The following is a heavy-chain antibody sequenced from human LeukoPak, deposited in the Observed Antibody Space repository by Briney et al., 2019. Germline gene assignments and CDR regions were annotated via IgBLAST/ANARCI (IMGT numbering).Heavy chain of an antibody. D-gene: IGHD1-26*01. CDR3: ARSESKLLIVDY. Sequence: SETLSLTCTVSGGSISSGSYYWSWIRQPAGKGLEWIGRIYTSGSTNYNPSLKSRVTISVDTSKNQFSLKLSSVTAADTAVYYCARSESKLLIVDYWGQGTLVTVSS. CDR1: GGSISSGSYY. J-gene: IGHJ4*02. V-gene: IGHV4-61*02. CDR2: IYTSGST.